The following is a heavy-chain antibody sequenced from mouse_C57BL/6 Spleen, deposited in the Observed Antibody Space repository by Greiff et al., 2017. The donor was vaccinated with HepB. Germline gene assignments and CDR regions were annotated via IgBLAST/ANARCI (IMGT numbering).Heavy chain of an antibody. CDR1: GYTFTDHT. CDR3: ARERDYYGSSYVDWYFDV. Sequence: VQLQQSDAELVKPGASVKISCKVSGYTFTDHTIHWMKQRPEQGLEWIGYIYPRDGSTKYNEKFKGKATLTADKSSSTAYMQLNSLTSEDSAVYFWARERDYYGSSYVDWYFDVWGTGTTVTVSS. V-gene: IGHV1-78*01. J-gene: IGHJ1*03. D-gene: IGHD1-1*01. CDR2: IYPRDGST.